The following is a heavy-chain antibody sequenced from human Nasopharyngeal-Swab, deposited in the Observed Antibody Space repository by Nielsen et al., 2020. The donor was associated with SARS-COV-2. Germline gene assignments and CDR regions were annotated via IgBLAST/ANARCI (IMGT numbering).Heavy chain of an antibody. CDR2: IIPIFGTA. J-gene: IGHJ5*02. V-gene: IGHV1-69*06. D-gene: IGHD5-18*01. CDR3: AREDLGYSYGA. Sequence: WVGQAPGQGLEWMGGIIPIFGTANYAQKFQGRVTITADKSTSTAYMELSSLRSEGTAVYYCAREDLGYSYGAWGQGTLVTVSS.